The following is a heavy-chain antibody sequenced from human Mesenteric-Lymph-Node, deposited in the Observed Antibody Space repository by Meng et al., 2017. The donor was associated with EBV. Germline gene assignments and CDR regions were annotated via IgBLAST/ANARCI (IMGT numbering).Heavy chain of an antibody. J-gene: IGHJ4*02. CDR2: INQSGTT. CDR1: GESFSGYY. V-gene: IGHV4-34*01. CDR3: ARLGNGH. Sequence: VQGQQWGSGMLPPSETLSPTCAVYGESFSGYYWSWIRQPPGKGLEWIGEINQSGTTNYNPSLESRVTISVDTSKNQLSLKLTSLTAADTAVYYCARLGNGHWGQGTLVTVSS.